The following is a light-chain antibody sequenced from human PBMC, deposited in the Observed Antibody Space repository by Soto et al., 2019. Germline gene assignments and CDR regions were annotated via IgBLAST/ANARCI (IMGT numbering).Light chain of an antibody. Sequence: DIQMTQSPSSLSASVGDRVTITCLASQGISNYLAWYQQKPGKVPKLLIYAASTLQSGVPSRFSGSGSGTDFTLTISSRQPEDVATYYCQKYNSAPWKFGQGTKVEIK. J-gene: IGKJ1*01. CDR1: QGISNY. CDR2: AAS. CDR3: QKYNSAPWK. V-gene: IGKV1-27*01.